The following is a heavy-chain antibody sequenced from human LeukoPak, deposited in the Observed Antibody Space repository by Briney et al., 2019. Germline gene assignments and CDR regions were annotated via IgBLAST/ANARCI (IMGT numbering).Heavy chain of an antibody. CDR2: IYPGDFDT. D-gene: IGHD3-22*01. CDR3: ARRSYYDSSGYLYYFDY. Sequence: GESLKISCKGSGYSFTSYWIGWVRQMPGKGLEWMGIIYPGDFDTRYSPSFQGQVTISADKSISTAYLQWSSLKASDTAMYYCARRSYYDSSGYLYYFDYWGQGTLVTVSS. CDR1: GYSFTSYW. V-gene: IGHV5-51*01. J-gene: IGHJ4*02.